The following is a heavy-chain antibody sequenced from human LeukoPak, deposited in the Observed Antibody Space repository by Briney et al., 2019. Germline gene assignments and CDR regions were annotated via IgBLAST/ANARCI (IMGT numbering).Heavy chain of an antibody. V-gene: IGHV1-18*01. CDR3: ARSPPSIGYDRFDT. CDR2: ISAFNGNT. Sequence: ASVKVSCKASGYMFNIYGISWVRQAPGQGLEWMGWISAFNGNTNYARNFQDRVTMTTDTSTSTAYMELTSLRSDDTAVYYCARSPPSIGYDRFDTWGQGTLVTVSP. J-gene: IGHJ4*02. D-gene: IGHD5-12*01. CDR1: GYMFNIYG.